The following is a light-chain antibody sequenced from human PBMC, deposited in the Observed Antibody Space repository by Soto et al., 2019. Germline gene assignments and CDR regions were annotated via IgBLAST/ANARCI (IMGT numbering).Light chain of an antibody. CDR3: QQYNNRRT. Sequence: EIVMTQSPATLSVSPGERATLSCRASQSVSSNLAWYQQKPGQAPRLLIYGASTRATGIPARFSGSGSGTEFTLTISSLQSEEFAVYYCQQYNNRRTFGQGTKVEIK. CDR1: QSVSSN. J-gene: IGKJ1*01. V-gene: IGKV3-15*01. CDR2: GAS.